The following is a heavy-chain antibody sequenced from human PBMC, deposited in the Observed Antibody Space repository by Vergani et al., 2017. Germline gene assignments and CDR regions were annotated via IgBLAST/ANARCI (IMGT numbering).Heavy chain of an antibody. Sequence: EVQLVESGGGLVKPGGSLRLSCAASGFTFSSYSMNWVRQAPGKGLEWVSSISSSSSYIYYADSVKGRFTISRDNAKNSLYLQMNSLRAEDTAVYYCARDQGYYYDSSGYLLTNAFDIWGQGTMVTVSS. J-gene: IGHJ3*02. CDR3: ARDQGYYYDSSGYLLTNAFDI. V-gene: IGHV3-21*01. CDR2: ISSSSSYI. D-gene: IGHD3-22*01. CDR1: GFTFSSYS.